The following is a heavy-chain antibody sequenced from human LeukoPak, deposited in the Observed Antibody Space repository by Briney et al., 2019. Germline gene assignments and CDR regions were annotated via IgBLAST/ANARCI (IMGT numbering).Heavy chain of an antibody. J-gene: IGHJ4*02. D-gene: IGHD6-13*01. CDR1: GFTFSSYW. CDR2: INSDGSST. V-gene: IGHV3-74*01. Sequence: GGSLRLSCAASGFTFSSYWMHWVRQAPGKGLVWVSRINSDGSSTSYADSVKGRFTISRDNAKNTLYLQMNILRADDTAVYYCARVDSSSWSPFDYWGQGTLVTVSS. CDR3: ARVDSSSWSPFDY.